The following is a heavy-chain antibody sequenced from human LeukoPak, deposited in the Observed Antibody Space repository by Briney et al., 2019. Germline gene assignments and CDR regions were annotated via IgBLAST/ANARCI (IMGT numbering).Heavy chain of an antibody. Sequence: PGGSLRLSCAASGFTFSSYGMHWVRQAPGKGLEWVAVISYDGSNKYYADSVKGRFTISRDNSKNTLYLQMNSLRAEDTAVYYCAKDSGYDRAFGPWGQGTLVTVSS. J-gene: IGHJ5*02. CDR1: GFTFSSYG. V-gene: IGHV3-30*18. D-gene: IGHD3-22*01. CDR3: AKDSGYDRAFGP. CDR2: ISYDGSNK.